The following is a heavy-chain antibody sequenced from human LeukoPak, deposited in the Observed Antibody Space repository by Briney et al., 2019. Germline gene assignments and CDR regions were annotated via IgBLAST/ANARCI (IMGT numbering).Heavy chain of an antibody. CDR1: GYTFTGYY. J-gene: IGHJ6*02. CDR3: ARLVGATDYYYYGMDV. D-gene: IGHD1-26*01. Sequence: ASVKVSCKASGYTFTGYYMHWVRQAPGQGLEWMGWINPNSGDTNYAQKFQGRVTMTRDTSISTAYMELSRLRSDDTAVYYCARLVGATDYYYYGMDVWGQGTTVTVSS. CDR2: INPNSGDT. V-gene: IGHV1-2*02.